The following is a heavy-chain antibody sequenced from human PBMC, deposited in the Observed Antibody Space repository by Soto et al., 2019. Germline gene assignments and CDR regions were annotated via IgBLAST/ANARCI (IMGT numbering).Heavy chain of an antibody. CDR3: VKDGSSGWPYYYGMDV. V-gene: IGHV3-30*18. CDR2: ISYDGRNK. J-gene: IGHJ6*02. D-gene: IGHD6-19*01. CDR1: GFTFSSYG. Sequence: QVQLVESGGGGVQPGRSLRLSCAASGFTFSSYGMHWVRQAPGKGLEWVAVISYDGRNKYYADSVKGRFTISRDNSRNTLLRQMSSLRAEDTAVYYCVKDGSSGWPYYYGMDVWGQETTVTVSS.